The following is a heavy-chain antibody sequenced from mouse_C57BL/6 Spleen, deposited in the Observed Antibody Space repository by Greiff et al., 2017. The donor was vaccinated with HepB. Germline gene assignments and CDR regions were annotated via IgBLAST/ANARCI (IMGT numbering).Heavy chain of an antibody. D-gene: IGHD1-1*01. CDR1: GYAFSSSW. V-gene: IGHV1-82*01. Sequence: QVQLKESGPELVKPGASVKISCKASGYAFSSSWMNWVKQRPGKGLEWIGRIYPGDGDTNYNGKFKGKATLTADKSSSTAYMQLSSLTSEDSAVYFCAREVYYYGSSYGFAYWGQGTLVTVSA. CDR3: AREVYYYGSSYGFAY. J-gene: IGHJ3*01. CDR2: IYPGDGDT.